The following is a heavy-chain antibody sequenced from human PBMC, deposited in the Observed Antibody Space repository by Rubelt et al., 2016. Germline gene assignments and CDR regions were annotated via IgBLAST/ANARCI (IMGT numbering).Heavy chain of an antibody. V-gene: IGHV3-30*03. CDR3: ARDLITAFGVDPLGFFDY. CDR2: ISFGGTNK. CDR1: GFTFNTCA. D-gene: IGHD3-3*01. J-gene: IGHJ4*02. Sequence: GFTFNTCAMHWVRQAPGKGLEWVAIISFGGTNKYYEDSVKGRFTISRDNSKNTLYLQMNSLRAEDTAVYYCARDLITAFGVDPLGFFDYWGQGTLVTVSS.